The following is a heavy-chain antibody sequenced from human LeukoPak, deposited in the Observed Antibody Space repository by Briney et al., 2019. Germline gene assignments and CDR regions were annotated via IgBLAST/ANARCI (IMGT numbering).Heavy chain of an antibody. Sequence: SETLSLTCSVSGGSISGYYWSWIRQPPGQGLEWIGYMYETGHTMYNSSLKSRVTMSLDTSKNQFSLKLSSVTAADTAVYYCARDNYYDSSAPPGIWGQGTMVTVSS. CDR2: MYETGHT. J-gene: IGHJ3*02. CDR1: GGSISGYY. V-gene: IGHV4-59*12. CDR3: ARDNYYDSSAPPGI. D-gene: IGHD3-22*01.